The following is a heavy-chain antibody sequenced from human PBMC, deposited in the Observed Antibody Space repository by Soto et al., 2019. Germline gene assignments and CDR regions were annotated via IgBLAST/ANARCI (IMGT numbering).Heavy chain of an antibody. J-gene: IGHJ6*02. V-gene: IGHV5-51*01. CDR3: ARRGGYSSGETLYYYYYGMDV. CDR2: IYPGDSDT. Sequence: EVQLVQSGAEVKKPGESLKISCKGSGYSFTSYWIGWVRQMPGKGLEWMGIIYPGDSDTRYSPPFQGQVTISADKSISTAYLQWSSLKASDTAMYYCARRGGYSSGETLYYYYYGMDVWGQGTTVTVSS. CDR1: GYSFTSYW. D-gene: IGHD6-19*01.